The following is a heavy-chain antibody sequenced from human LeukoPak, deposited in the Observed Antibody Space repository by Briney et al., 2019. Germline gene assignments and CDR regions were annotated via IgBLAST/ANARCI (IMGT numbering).Heavy chain of an antibody. V-gene: IGHV4-38-2*01. CDR3: ARRGVRYDSSGYYAY. Sequence: GSLRLSCATSGFTFSSYAMSWVRQPPGKGLEWIGSIYYSGSTYYNPSLKSRVTISVDTSKNQFSLKLSSVTAADTAVYYCARRGVRYDSSGYYAYWGQGTLVTVSS. CDR1: GFTFSSYA. D-gene: IGHD3-22*01. J-gene: IGHJ4*02. CDR2: IYYSGST.